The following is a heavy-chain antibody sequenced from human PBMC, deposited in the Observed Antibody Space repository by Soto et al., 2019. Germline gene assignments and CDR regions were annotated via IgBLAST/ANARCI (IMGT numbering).Heavy chain of an antibody. V-gene: IGHV1-69*01. D-gene: IGHD3-16*01. Sequence: QAHLVQSGAEVRKPGSSVTVSCKATGGTFRTYDFNWVRQAPGQGLEWMGAIIPRFGTPSYAQRFLERAAISADEVTNTLNLTLTDLRSDDTAVFYCAAGSFHDTGGFGAIDFWGQGTLVTVSS. CDR1: GGTFRTYD. CDR2: IIPRFGTP. CDR3: AAGSFHDTGGFGAIDF. J-gene: IGHJ4*02.